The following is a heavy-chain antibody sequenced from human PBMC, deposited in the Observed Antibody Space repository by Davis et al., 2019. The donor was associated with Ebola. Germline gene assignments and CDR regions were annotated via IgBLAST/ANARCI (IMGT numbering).Heavy chain of an antibody. J-gene: IGHJ4*02. CDR1: GFTFNSFP. CDR3: VRDFGLAAAGTAFDN. Sequence: PGGSLRLSCVASGFTFNSFPMHWVRQVPGKGLEWVAIVSYDGTKKFYADSVKGRFTISRDNSENTLYLQMSSLRAEDTALYYCVRDFGLAAAGTAFDNWGQGTLVTVSS. D-gene: IGHD6-13*01. V-gene: IGHV3-30*04. CDR2: VSYDGTKK.